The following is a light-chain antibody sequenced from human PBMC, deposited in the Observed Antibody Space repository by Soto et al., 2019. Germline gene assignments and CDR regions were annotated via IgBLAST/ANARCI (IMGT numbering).Light chain of an antibody. V-gene: IGKV1-39*01. Sequence: DIQMTQSPYYLSASVGDRVTITCRASQSISSYLNWYQQKPGKAPELLIYAASSLQSGVPSRFSGSGSGTDFTLTISSLQPEDFATYYCQQRYTTPRTFGGGTKVEIK. J-gene: IGKJ4*01. CDR3: QQRYTTPRT. CDR1: QSISSY. CDR2: AAS.